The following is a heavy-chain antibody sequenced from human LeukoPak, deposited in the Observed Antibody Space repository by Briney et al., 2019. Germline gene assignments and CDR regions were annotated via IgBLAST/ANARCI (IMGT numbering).Heavy chain of an antibody. D-gene: IGHD3-3*01. V-gene: IGHV3-49*04. CDR1: GFTFGDYA. CDR3: TRDSTYDFWSGYIPYYYYGMDV. CDR2: IRSKAYGGTT. Sequence: GGSLRLSCTASGFTFGDYAMSWVRQAPGKGLEWVGFIRSKAYGGTTEYAASVKGRFTISRDDSKSIAYLQMNSLKTEDTAVYYCTRDSTYDFWSGYIPYYYYGMDVWGQGTTVTVSS. J-gene: IGHJ6*02.